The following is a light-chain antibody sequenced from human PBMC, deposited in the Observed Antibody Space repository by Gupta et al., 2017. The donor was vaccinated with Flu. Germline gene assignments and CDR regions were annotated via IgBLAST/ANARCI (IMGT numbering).Light chain of an antibody. CDR1: SSVVGGYAY. Sequence: QTHTNSSTRTSSVVGGYAYISWHQQPPGNAPKLMNDEVSKRPSGVPDRFSGSVSCNTASLTVSWLQAEDEADYYCSSYSCSLCVFGTGTKVTVL. CDR3: SSYSCSLCV. V-gene: IGLV2-8*01. J-gene: IGLJ1*01. CDR2: EVS.